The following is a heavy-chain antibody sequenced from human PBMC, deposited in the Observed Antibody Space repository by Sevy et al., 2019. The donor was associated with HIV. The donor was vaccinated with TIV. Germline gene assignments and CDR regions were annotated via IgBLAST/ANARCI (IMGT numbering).Heavy chain of an antibody. CDR3: ARHIVVVPAPPPSGDAFDI. CDR2: ISSSSSYI. D-gene: IGHD2-2*01. V-gene: IGHV3-21*01. J-gene: IGHJ3*02. Sequence: GGSLRLSCAASGFTFSSDSMNWVLQAPGKGLEWVSSISSSSSYIYYADSVKGRFTISRDNAKNSLYLQMNSLRAEDSAVYYCARHIVVVPAPPPSGDAFDIWGQGTMVTVSS. CDR1: GFTFSSDS.